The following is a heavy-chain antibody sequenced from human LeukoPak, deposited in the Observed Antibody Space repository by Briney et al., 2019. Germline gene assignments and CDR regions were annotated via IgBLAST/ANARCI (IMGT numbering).Heavy chain of an antibody. CDR2: IRSKTYGGTA. CDR3: TRDPVWNVFDI. J-gene: IGHJ3*02. CDR1: GFIFGDYA. Sequence: PGGSLRLSCAGSGFIFGDYATSWFRQAPGKGLEWVGFIRSKTYGGTAVHAASVKGRFIISRDDSRSIAYLQMYRLKTEDTAVYYCTRDPVWNVFDIWGQGTRVTVSS. D-gene: IGHD1-14*01. V-gene: IGHV3-49*03.